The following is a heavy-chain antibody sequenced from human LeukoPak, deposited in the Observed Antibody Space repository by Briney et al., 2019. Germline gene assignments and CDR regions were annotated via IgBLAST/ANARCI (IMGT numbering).Heavy chain of an antibody. CDR1: GGSFSGYY. CDR2: INHSGST. V-gene: IGHV4-34*01. D-gene: IGHD5-24*01. J-gene: IGHJ4*02. Sequence: SETLSLTCAVYGGSFSGYYWSWIRQPPGKGLELIGEINHSGSTNYNPSLKSRVTISVDTTKNQFSLKLSSVTAADTAVYYCARGRVEVATITFDYWGQGTLVTVSS. CDR3: ARGRVEVATITFDY.